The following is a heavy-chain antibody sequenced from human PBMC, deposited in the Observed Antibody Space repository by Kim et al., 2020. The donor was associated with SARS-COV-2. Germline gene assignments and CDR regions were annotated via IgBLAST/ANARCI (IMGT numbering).Heavy chain of an antibody. Sequence: ASVKVSCKASGYTFTSYDINWVRQATGQGLEWMGWMNPNSGNTGYAQKFQGRVTMTRNTSISTAYMELSSLRSEDTAVYYCARGLYCTNGVCSDAFDIWGQGTMVTVSS. V-gene: IGHV1-8*01. CDR2: MNPNSGNT. J-gene: IGHJ3*02. CDR1: GYTFTSYD. D-gene: IGHD2-8*01. CDR3: ARGLYCTNGVCSDAFDI.